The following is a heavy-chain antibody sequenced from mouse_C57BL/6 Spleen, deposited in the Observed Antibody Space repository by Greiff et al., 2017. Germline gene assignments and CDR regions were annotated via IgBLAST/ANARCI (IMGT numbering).Heavy chain of an antibody. CDR1: GYTFTEYT. Sequence: QVQLQQSGAELVKPGASVKLSCKASGYTFTEYTINWVKQRSGQGLEWIGWFYPGSGSIKYNEKFKDKATLTADKSSSTVYMELSRLTSEDSAVYFCARQEYYGSSYDYFDYWGQGTTLTVSS. CDR2: FYPGSGSI. V-gene: IGHV1-62-2*01. D-gene: IGHD1-1*01. CDR3: ARQEYYGSSYDYFDY. J-gene: IGHJ2*01.